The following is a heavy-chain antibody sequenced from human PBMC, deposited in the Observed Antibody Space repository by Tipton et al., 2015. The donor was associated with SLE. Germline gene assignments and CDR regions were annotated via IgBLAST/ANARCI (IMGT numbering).Heavy chain of an antibody. D-gene: IGHD3-3*01. Sequence: QLVQSGAEVKKPGASVKVSCKASGYTFTSYYMHWVRQAPGQGLEWMGGIIPIFGTANYAQKFQGRVTITTDESTGTAYMELSSLRSEDTAVYYCARDGTSHDSALDYWGQGTLVTVSS. CDR3: ARDGTSHDSALDY. CDR2: IIPIFGTA. CDR1: GYTFTSYY. V-gene: IGHV1-69*05. J-gene: IGHJ4*02.